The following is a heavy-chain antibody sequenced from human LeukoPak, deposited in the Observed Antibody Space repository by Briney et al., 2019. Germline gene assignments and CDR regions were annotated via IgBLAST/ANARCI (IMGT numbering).Heavy chain of an antibody. Sequence: SVKVSCKASGGTFSSYAISWVRQAPGQGLEWMGGIIPIFGTANYAQKFQGRVTITADESTSTAYMELSSLRSEDTAVYYCARASLPWSYYYYYGMDVWGQGTTVTVSS. CDR3: ARASLPWSYYYYYGMDV. J-gene: IGHJ6*02. CDR2: IIPIFGTA. D-gene: IGHD3-3*01. CDR1: GGTFSSYA. V-gene: IGHV1-69*01.